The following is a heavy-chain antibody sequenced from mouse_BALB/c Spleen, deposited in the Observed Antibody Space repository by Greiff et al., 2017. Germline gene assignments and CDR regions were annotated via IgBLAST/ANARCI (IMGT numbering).Heavy chain of an antibody. D-gene: IGHD2-14*01. V-gene: IGHV1-69*02. J-gene: IGHJ4*01. Sequence: QVQLKQPGAELVKPGASVKLSCKASGYTFTSYWMHWVKQRPGQGLEWIGEIDPSDSYTNYNQKFKGKATLTVDKSSSTAYMQLSSLTSEDSAVYYCATIGTTGDYWGQGTSVTVSS. CDR2: IDPSDSYT. CDR1: GYTFTSYW. CDR3: ATIGTTGDY.